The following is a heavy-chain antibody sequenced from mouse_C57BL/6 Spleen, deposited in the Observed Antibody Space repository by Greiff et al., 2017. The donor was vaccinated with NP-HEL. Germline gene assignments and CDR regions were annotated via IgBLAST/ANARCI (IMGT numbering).Heavy chain of an antibody. CDR1: GYSITSGYY. D-gene: IGHD2-5*01. Sequence: DVKLQESGPGLVKPSQSLSLTCSVTGYSITSGYYWNWIRQFPGNKLEWMGYISYDGSNNYNPSLKNRISITRDTSKNQFFLKLNSVTTEDTATYYCARSPYYSKPPYFDYWGQGTTLTVSS. CDR3: ARSPYYSKPPYFDY. CDR2: ISYDGSN. V-gene: IGHV3-6*01. J-gene: IGHJ2*01.